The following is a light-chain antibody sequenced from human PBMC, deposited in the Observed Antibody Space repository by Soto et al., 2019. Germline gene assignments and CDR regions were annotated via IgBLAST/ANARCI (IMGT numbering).Light chain of an antibody. CDR3: HQYNEWPRGT. V-gene: IGKV3D-15*01. J-gene: IGKJ1*01. CDR2: SAS. CDR1: ESIAHN. Sequence: DILMTQSPATVSVSLGDSVSLSCRANESIAHNLAWYQQKPGQPPRLLIYSASTRAPGIPARVSGGGSGTQFSFTISSLQSEDFALYYCHQYNEWPRGTFGPGTKVEV.